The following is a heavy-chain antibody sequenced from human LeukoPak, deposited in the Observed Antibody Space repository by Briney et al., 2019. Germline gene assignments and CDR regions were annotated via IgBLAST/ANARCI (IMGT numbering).Heavy chain of an antibody. D-gene: IGHD3-10*01. J-gene: IGHJ4*02. CDR3: TKGRGI. Sequence: PSETLSLTCTVSGGSISSGSYDWYWIRQPAGKGLEWIGHIYTSGSSNYSPSLTSRVTISVDTSKNQFSLKLTSVTAADTAVYYCTKGRGIWGQGTLVTVSS. V-gene: IGHV4-61*09. CDR1: GGSISSGSYD. CDR2: IYTSGSS.